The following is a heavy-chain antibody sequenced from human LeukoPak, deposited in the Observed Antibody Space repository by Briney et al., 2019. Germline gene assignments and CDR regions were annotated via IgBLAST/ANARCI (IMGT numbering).Heavy chain of an antibody. CDR1: GGTFSSYA. D-gene: IGHD3-22*01. V-gene: IGHV1-69*05. CDR3: ARQPDSYDSSGIFDY. CDR2: IIPIFGTA. Sequence: SVKVSCKASGGTFSSYAISWVRQAPGQGLEWMGGIIPIFGTANYAQKFQGRVTITTDESTSTAYMELRSLRSDDTAVYYCARQPDSYDSSGIFDYWGQGTLVTVSS. J-gene: IGHJ4*02.